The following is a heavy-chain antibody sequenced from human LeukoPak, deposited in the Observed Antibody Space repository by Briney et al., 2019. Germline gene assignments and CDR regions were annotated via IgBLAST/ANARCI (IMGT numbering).Heavy chain of an antibody. CDR1: GGSFSGYY. CDR3: ASLGRLESDYYDSSGYYN. V-gene: IGHV4-34*01. Sequence: SETLSLTCAVYGGSFSGYYWSWIRQPPGKGLEWIGEINHSGSTNYNPSLKSRVTVSVDTSKNQFSLKLSSVTAADTAVYYCASLGRLESDYYDSSGYYNWGQGTLVTVSS. J-gene: IGHJ4*02. CDR2: INHSGST. D-gene: IGHD3-22*01.